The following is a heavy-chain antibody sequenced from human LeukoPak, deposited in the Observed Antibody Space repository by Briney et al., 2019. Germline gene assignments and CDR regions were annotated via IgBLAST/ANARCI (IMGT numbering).Heavy chain of an antibody. CDR1: GFTFSRNA. J-gene: IGHJ4*02. V-gene: IGHV3-23*01. CDR2: LSGSGGDT. D-gene: IGHD6-6*01. CDR3: AKGSSSSRPYYFDY. Sequence: GGSLRLSCAASGFTFSRNAMSWVRQAPGKGLEWVSSLSGSGGDTYYADSVKGRFTISRDNSKNTVYLQMNSLRAEDAAVYYCAKGSSSSRPYYFDYWGQGALVTVSP.